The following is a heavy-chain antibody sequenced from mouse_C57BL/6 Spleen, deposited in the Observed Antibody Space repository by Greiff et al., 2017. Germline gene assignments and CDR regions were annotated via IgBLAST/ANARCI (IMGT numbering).Heavy chain of an antibody. CDR2: IDPSDSYT. V-gene: IGHV1-50*01. D-gene: IGHD1-1*01. CDR1: GYTFTSYW. Sequence: QVQLQQPGAELVKPGASVKLSCKASGYTFTSYWMQWVKQRPGQGLEWIGEIDPSDSYTNYNQKFKGKATLTVDTSSSTAYMQLSSLTSEDSAVYYCARKDSYGSSLFDYRGQGTTLTVSS. J-gene: IGHJ2*01. CDR3: ARKDSYGSSLFDY.